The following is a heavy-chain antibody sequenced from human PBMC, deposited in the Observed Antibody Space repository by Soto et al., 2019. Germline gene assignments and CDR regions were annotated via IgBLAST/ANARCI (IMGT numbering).Heavy chain of an antibody. Sequence: PGESLKISCKGSGYSFTSYWIGWVRQMPGKGLEWMGIIYPGDSDTRYSPSFQGQVTISADKSISTAYLQWSSLKASDTAMYYCARTRLADCGPCISTSCYIYGMDFWGQGTTVTVSS. D-gene: IGHD2-2*01. V-gene: IGHV5-51*01. J-gene: IGHJ6*02. CDR3: ARTRLADCGPCISTSCYIYGMDF. CDR2: IYPGDSDT. CDR1: GYSFTSYW.